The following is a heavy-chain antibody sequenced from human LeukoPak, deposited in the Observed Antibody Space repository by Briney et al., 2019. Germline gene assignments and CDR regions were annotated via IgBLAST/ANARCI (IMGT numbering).Heavy chain of an antibody. V-gene: IGHV4-59*01. D-gene: IGHD1-14*01. J-gene: IGHJ6*03. CDR2: IYYSGST. CDR3: ARRQPNLGYYYMDV. CDR1: GGCIGSYY. Sequence: KPSETLSLTCTVSGGCIGSYYWSWIRQPPGKGLEWIGYIYYSGSTNYNPSLKSRVTISVDTSKNQFSLKLSSVAAADTAVYYCARRQPNLGYYYMDVWGKGTTVTISS.